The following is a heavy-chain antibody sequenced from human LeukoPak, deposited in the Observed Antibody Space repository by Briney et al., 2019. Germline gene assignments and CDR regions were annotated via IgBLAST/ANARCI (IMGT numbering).Heavy chain of an antibody. V-gene: IGHV3-23*01. CDR2: ISGSGGST. J-gene: IGHJ1*01. Sequence: PGGSLRHSCAASGFTFSSYAMSWVRQAPGKGLEWVSGISGSGGSTYYADSVKGRFTISRDNSKNTLYLQMNSLRAEDTAVYYCAKGPATSSSWYSLPYFQHWGQGTLVTVSS. CDR3: AKGPATSSSWYSLPYFQH. D-gene: IGHD6-13*01. CDR1: GFTFSSYA.